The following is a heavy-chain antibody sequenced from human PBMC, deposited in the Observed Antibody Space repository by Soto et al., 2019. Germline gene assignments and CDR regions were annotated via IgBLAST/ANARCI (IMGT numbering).Heavy chain of an antibody. CDR1: RYTFTDYY. CDR3: ARAGLTTLELATIY. J-gene: IGHJ4*02. V-gene: IGHV1-2*02. D-gene: IGHD5-12*01. Sequence: ASVKVSCKASRYTFTDYYVHWVRQSPGQGLEWMGWINANSGVTKFPQKFQGRVIMTRDTSISTVYMELSRLTSDDAAVYYCARAGLTTLELATIYWGQGTQVTVSS. CDR2: INANSGVT.